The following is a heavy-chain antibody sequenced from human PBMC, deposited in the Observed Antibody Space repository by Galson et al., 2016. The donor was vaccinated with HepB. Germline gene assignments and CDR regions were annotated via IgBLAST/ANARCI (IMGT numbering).Heavy chain of an antibody. CDR1: GFSFSDYA. Sequence: SLRLSCAVSGFSFSDYAMSWVRQAPGKGLEWVSDIRGSGGSPYYADSVKGRVTISRDNSKNTLHLQMNSLRVEDTAVYYCAKGGRDTSGYENWGQGTVVTVSS. V-gene: IGHV3-23*01. CDR2: IRGSGGSP. CDR3: AKGGRDTSGYEN. D-gene: IGHD3-22*01. J-gene: IGHJ3*01.